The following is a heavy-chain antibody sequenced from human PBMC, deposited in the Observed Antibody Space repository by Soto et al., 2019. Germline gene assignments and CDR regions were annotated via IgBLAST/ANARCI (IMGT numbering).Heavy chain of an antibody. D-gene: IGHD5-18*01. Sequence: GESLKISCAASGFTFSSYWMSWVRQAPGKGLEWVANIKQDGSEKYYVDSVKGRFTISRDNAKNSLYLQMNSLRAEDTAVYYCARDQPGYSYGYGLGYWAQGTLVTVSS. CDR1: GFTFSSYW. V-gene: IGHV3-7*01. CDR2: IKQDGSEK. J-gene: IGHJ4*02. CDR3: ARDQPGYSYGYGLGY.